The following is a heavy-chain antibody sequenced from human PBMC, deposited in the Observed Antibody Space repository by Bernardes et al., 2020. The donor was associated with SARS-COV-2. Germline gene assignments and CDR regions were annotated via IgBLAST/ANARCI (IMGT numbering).Heavy chain of an antibody. CDR3: TTSLLAAGTRTYYYYYGMDV. CDR2: IKSKTDGGTT. J-gene: IGHJ6*02. Sequence: GSLRLSCAASGFTFSNAWMSWVRQAPGKGLEWVGRIKSKTDGGTTDYAAPVKGRFTISRDDSKNTLYLQMNSLKTEDTAVYYCTTSLLAAGTRTYYYYYGMDVWGQGTTVTVSS. V-gene: IGHV3-15*01. CDR1: GFTFSNAW. D-gene: IGHD6-13*01.